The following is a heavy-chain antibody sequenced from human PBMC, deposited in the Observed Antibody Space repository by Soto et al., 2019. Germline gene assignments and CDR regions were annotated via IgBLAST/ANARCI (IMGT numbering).Heavy chain of an antibody. Sequence: SETLSLTCTVSGGSIRSYYWSWIRQPPGKGLEWIGYIYHSGSTNYNPSLKSRVTISVDRSKNQFSLKLSSVTAEDTAVYYCTIPLIGSAREGSYWGQGTRVTVSS. D-gene: IGHD6-6*01. CDR2: IYHSGST. CDR1: GGSIRSYY. V-gene: IGHV4-59*12. CDR3: TIPLIGSAREGSY. J-gene: IGHJ4*02.